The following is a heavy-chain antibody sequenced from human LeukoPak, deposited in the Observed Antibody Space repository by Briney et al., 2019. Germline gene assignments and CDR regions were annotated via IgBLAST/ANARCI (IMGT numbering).Heavy chain of an antibody. D-gene: IGHD5-18*01. CDR1: GSSMSSDYY. J-gene: IGHJ4*02. CDR3: ARLRGYSYGLPDY. CDR2: ISDSGSA. V-gene: IGHV4-38-2*02. Sequence: SETLSLTCTVSGSSMSSDYYWGWIRQPPGKGLQWIGSISDSGSAYYNPSLKSRVTISVDTSKNQFSLKLSSVTAADTAVYYCARLRGYSYGLPDYWGQGTLVTVSS.